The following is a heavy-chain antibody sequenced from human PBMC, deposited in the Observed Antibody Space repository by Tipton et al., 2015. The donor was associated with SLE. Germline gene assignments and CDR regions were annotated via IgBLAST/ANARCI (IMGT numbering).Heavy chain of an antibody. V-gene: IGHV4-59*11. CDR1: GGSISSHY. CDR3: ATSGYDFLSWFDP. J-gene: IGHJ5*02. D-gene: IGHD5-12*01. Sequence: TLSLTCTVSGGSISSHYWSWIRQPPGKRLEWIGHVHSSGSTFYNPSLESRVSISMDTSKNQVSLRMTSVTAADTAVYYCATSGYDFLSWFDPWGQGTPVTVSS. CDR2: VHSSGST.